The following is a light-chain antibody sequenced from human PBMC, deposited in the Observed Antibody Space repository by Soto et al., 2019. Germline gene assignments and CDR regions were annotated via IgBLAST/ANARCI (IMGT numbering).Light chain of an antibody. Sequence: EIVLTQSPATLSVSPGERVTLSCRASQSVASTYLAWYQQRPGQAPRLLIYGASTRATGIPARFSGSGSGAEFTLTISSLQSEDFAVYYCQQYNNWPPITFGQGTRLEIK. CDR1: QSVASTY. J-gene: IGKJ5*01. V-gene: IGKV3D-15*01. CDR2: GAS. CDR3: QQYNNWPPIT.